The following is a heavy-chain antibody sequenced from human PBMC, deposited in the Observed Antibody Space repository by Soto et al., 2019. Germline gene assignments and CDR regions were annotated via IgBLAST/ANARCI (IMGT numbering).Heavy chain of an antibody. CDR3: ARDPSYYDSSGYYDY. CDR2: INSDGSST. J-gene: IGHJ4*02. V-gene: IGHV3-74*01. CDR1: GFTFSSYW. D-gene: IGHD3-22*01. Sequence: PGGSLRLSCAASGFTFSSYWMHWVRQAPGKGLVWVSRINSDGSSTSYADSVKGRFTISRDNAKNTLYLQMNSLRAEDTAVYYCARDPSYYDSSGYYDYWGQGTMVTVSS.